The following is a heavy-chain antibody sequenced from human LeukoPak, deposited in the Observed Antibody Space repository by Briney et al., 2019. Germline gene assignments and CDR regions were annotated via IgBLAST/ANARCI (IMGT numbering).Heavy chain of an antibody. CDR3: ARTGSTVTMLYPFDH. Sequence: SETLSLTCTVPGGSIRSYYWSWIRQPPGKGLEWIAYIYYSGSTNYNPSLKSRVSRSVDTSKNQFSLKLSSVTAADTAVYSCARTGSTVTMLYPFDHWGQGTLVTVSS. J-gene: IGHJ4*02. D-gene: IGHD4-17*01. CDR1: GGSIRSYY. CDR2: IYYSGST. V-gene: IGHV4-59*01.